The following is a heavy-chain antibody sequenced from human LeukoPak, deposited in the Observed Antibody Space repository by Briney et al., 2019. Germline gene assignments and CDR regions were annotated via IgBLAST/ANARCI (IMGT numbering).Heavy chain of an antibody. J-gene: IGHJ4*02. V-gene: IGHV4-4*02. D-gene: IGHD3-10*01. Sequence: PSGTLSLTCAVSGGSISSSSWWRCVRQPPRRGLEWGGVIYHRGSTNYNPSLKSRVTISVDKSKNQFSLKLSSVTAADTAVYYCASITMVRGVIPYFDYWGQGTLVTVSS. CDR1: GGSISSSSW. CDR3: ASITMVRGVIPYFDY. CDR2: IYHRGST.